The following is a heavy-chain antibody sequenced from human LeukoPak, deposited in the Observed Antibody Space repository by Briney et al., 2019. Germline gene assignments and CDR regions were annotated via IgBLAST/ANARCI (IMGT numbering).Heavy chain of an antibody. D-gene: IGHD5-12*01. CDR2: ISGSGGSA. CDR3: AKGYTYSDY. CDR1: GFIFSRHW. Sequence: GGSLRLSCAVSGFIFSRHWMSWVRQAPGKGLEWVSGISGSGGSAYYADSVKGRFTISRDNSKNTLYLLMNSLRAEDTAVYYCAKGYTYSDYWGQGTLVTVSS. V-gene: IGHV3-23*01. J-gene: IGHJ4*02.